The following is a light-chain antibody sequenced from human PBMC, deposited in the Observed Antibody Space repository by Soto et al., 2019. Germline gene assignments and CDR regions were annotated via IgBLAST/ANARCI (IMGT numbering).Light chain of an antibody. Sequence: QSALTQPASVSGSPGQSIAISCTGTSSDVGSYKYVSWYRQYPGKAPKLLIYEVNNRPSGVSNRFSGSKSGNTASLNISGLQVEDEGDYYCSTNVSRTSLRVFGGGTKLTVL. CDR1: SSDVGSYKY. CDR2: EVN. V-gene: IGLV2-14*01. J-gene: IGLJ2*01. CDR3: STNVSRTSLRV.